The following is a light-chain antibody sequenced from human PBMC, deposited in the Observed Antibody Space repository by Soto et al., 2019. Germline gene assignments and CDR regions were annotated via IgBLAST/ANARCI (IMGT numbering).Light chain of an antibody. J-gene: IGLJ3*02. CDR1: NSNIGRYS. CDR2: SDD. CDR3: EAWDDTLNGPL. Sequence: QSALTQPPSLSGTPGQRVTISCSGSNSNIGRYSVNWYQHFPGTAPKILIYSDDERHSGVPDRFSGSKSGTSASLAISGLQSEDEAEYYCEAWDDTLNGPLCGGGTTVTVL. V-gene: IGLV1-44*01.